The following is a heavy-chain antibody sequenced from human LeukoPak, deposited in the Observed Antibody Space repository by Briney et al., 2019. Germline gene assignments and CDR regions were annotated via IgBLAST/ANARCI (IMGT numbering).Heavy chain of an antibody. J-gene: IGHJ4*02. D-gene: IGHD2-2*02. Sequence: GGSLRLSCAASGFTSSSYSMKWVRQAPGKGLEWVSYISSDSSTIYYADSVKGRFTISRDNAKNSLYLQMNSLRAEDTAVYYCAREIYCRSTSCYTDWGQGTLVTVCS. CDR1: GFTSSSYS. CDR3: AREIYCRSTSCYTD. CDR2: ISSDSSTI. V-gene: IGHV3-48*01.